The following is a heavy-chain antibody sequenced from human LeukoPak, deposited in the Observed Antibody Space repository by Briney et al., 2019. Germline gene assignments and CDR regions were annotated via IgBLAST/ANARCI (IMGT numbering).Heavy chain of an antibody. CDR1: GGSISSYY. Sequence: SETLSLTCTVSGGSISSYYWSWIRQPAGKGLEWIGRIYTSGSTNYNPSLKSRVTMSVDTSKNQFSLKLSSVTAADTAVYYCARATVTTIHDAFDIWGQGTMVTVSS. CDR3: ARATVTTIHDAFDI. CDR2: IYTSGST. D-gene: IGHD4-11*01. J-gene: IGHJ3*02. V-gene: IGHV4-4*07.